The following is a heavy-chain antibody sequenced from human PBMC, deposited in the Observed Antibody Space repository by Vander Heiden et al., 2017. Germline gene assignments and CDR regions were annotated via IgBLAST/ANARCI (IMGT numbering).Heavy chain of an antibody. CDR3: AKDLLGGAIDY. CDR1: GFTFNNFG. Sequence: QVQLVESGGGVVQPGRPLRLSCAASGFTFNNFGMHWVRQAPGKGLEWVALITYDGRKFFYVDAVRGRFTISRDNSKNTLYLQMNSLRDEDTAVYYCAKDLLGGAIDYWGQGTLVTVSS. J-gene: IGHJ4*02. CDR2: ITYDGRKF. V-gene: IGHV3-30*18. D-gene: IGHD3-16*01.